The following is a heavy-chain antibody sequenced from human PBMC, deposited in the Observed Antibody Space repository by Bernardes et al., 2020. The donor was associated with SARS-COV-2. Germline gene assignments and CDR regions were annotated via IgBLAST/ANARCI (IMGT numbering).Heavy chain of an antibody. V-gene: IGHV3-23*01. CDR2: VNSAGTT. J-gene: IGHJ3*01. D-gene: IGHD2-21*02. CDR3: ARVVSGPNVGADAFAV. Sequence: GGSLRLPCAASGFTFSNYAMSWFRQTPGKGLEWFSAVNSAGTTYYTDSVRGRFTAARDNSKNTLYLQMSSLRSEDTAVYYCARVVSGPNVGADAFAVWGRGTTVTVSS. CDR1: GFTFSNYA.